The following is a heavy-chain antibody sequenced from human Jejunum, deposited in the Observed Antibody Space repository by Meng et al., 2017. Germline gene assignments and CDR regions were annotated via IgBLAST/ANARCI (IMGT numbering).Heavy chain of an antibody. Sequence: VQRVQFAADAKEPGAAVKVSCKASGYTCTDYYLYWVRQAPGQGLEWMGRINTRTGGTISTQKFYGRVTMTRDTSISTAYMELSRLRSDDTAAYYCARELISYAFDYWGQGSLVTVSS. CDR3: ARELISYAFDY. CDR2: INTRTGGT. CDR1: GYTCTDYY. D-gene: IGHD1-26*01. J-gene: IGHJ4*02. V-gene: IGHV1-2*06.